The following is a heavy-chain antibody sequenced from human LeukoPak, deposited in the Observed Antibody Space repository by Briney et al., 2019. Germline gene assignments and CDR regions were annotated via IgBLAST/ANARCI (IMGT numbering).Heavy chain of an antibody. CDR1: GGSISSYY. CDR2: IYYTGST. CDR3: ATLTTVVTPSYFDY. Sequence: SETLSLTCTVSGGSISSYYWSWIRQPPGKGLEWIGYIYYTGSTNYNSSLKSRVTISVDTSKNQFSLKLSSVTAADTAVYFCATLTTVVTPSYFDYWGQGTLVTVSS. J-gene: IGHJ4*02. D-gene: IGHD4-23*01. V-gene: IGHV4-59*08.